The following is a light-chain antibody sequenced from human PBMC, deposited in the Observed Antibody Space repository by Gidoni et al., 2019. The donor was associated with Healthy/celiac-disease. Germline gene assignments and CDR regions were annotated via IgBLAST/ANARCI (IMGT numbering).Light chain of an antibody. Sequence: EIVLTPSPGTLSLSPGEGATLPCRASQSVSSYLAWYQQKPGQAPRLLIYGASSRATGIPDRFSGSGSGTDFTLTISRLEPEDFAVYYCQQYYSSPQTFGQGTKVEIK. CDR1: QSVSSY. J-gene: IGKJ1*01. CDR3: QQYYSSPQT. V-gene: IGKV3-20*01. CDR2: GAS.